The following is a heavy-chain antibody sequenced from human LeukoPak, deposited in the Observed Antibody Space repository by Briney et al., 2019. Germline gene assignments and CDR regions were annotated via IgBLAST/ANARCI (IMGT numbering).Heavy chain of an antibody. V-gene: IGHV3-23*01. D-gene: IGHD6-19*01. CDR1: GFTFSSYA. CDR2: ISGSGNRT. J-gene: IGHJ4*02. CDR3: AKRSGTASLGGTNFDY. Sequence: PGGSLRLSCAASGFTFSSYAMSWVRQAPGKGLERVSSISGSGNRTYYADSVKGRFTISRDNSKSTLYLEMNSLRAEDTAVYYCAKRSGTASLGGTNFDYWGQGTRVTVSS.